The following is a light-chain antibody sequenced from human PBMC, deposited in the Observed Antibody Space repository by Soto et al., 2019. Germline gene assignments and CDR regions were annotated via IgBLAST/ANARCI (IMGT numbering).Light chain of an antibody. Sequence: DIQMTQSPSTLSPSVGDRVTITCRASRSISDWLAWYQQKPGKAPKLLIFDASSLKSGVPSRFSGSGSGTDFTLTISSLQPEDFATYYCQQSYSTPWTFGQGTKVDIK. J-gene: IGKJ1*01. CDR2: DAS. CDR1: RSISDW. CDR3: QQSYSTPWT. V-gene: IGKV1-39*01.